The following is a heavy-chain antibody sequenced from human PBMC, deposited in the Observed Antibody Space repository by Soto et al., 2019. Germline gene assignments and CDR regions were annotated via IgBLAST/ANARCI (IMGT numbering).Heavy chain of an antibody. J-gene: IGHJ3*02. V-gene: IGHV3-15*01. CDR3: TTDSPSMTTVTTDAFDI. CDR1: GFTLSNAW. Sequence: EVQLVESGGGLVKPGGSLRLSCAASGFTLSNAWMSWVRQAPGKGLEWVGRIKSKTDGGTTDYAAPVKGRFTISIDDSKNTLYLQMNSLKTEDTAVYYCTTDSPSMTTVTTDAFDIWGQGTMVTVSS. D-gene: IGHD4-17*01. CDR2: IKSKTDGGTT.